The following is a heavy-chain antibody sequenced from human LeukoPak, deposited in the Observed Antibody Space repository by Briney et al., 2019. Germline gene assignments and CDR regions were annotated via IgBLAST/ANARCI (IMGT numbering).Heavy chain of an antibody. D-gene: IGHD3-10*01. V-gene: IGHV4-34*01. CDR1: GGSFSVYY. CDR3: ARAGPNYYYYGLDV. CDR2: INHSGGT. Sequence: SETLSLTCAVYGGSFSVYYWSWIRQPPGKGLEWIGEINHSGGTNYNPSLKSRVTISVDTSKNQFSLKLRSVTAADTAVYYCARAGPNYYYYGLDVWGQGTTVTVSS. J-gene: IGHJ6*02.